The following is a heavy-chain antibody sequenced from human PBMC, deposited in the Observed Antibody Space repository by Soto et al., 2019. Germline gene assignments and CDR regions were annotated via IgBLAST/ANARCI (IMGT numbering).Heavy chain of an antibody. CDR3: ARVLTGTTFGFDP. Sequence: GASVKVSCKASGGTFSSYAISWVGQAPGQGLEWMGGIIPIFGTANYAQKFQGRVTITADESTSTAYMELSSLRSEDTAVYYCARVLTGTTFGFDPWGQGTLVTVSS. D-gene: IGHD1-20*01. V-gene: IGHV1-69*13. J-gene: IGHJ5*02. CDR2: IIPIFGTA. CDR1: GGTFSSYA.